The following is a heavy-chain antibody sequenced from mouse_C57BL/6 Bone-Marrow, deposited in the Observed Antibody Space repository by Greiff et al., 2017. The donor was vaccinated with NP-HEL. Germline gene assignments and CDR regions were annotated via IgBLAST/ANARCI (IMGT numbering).Heavy chain of an antibody. CDR2: IWSDGST. Sequence: VHLVESGPGLVAPSQSLSITCTVSGFSLTSYGVHWVRQPPGKGLEWLVVIWSDGSTTYNSALKSRLSISKDNSKSQVFLKMNSLQTDDTAMYYCARQSLLYRYYYAMDYWGQGTSVTVSS. CDR3: ARQSLLYRYYYAMDY. V-gene: IGHV2-6-1*01. J-gene: IGHJ4*01. CDR1: GFSLTSYG. D-gene: IGHD2-12*01.